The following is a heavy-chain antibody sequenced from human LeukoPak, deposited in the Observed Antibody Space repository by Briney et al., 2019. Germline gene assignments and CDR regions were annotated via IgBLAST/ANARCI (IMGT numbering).Heavy chain of an antibody. CDR3: ARERRYYYGSGSPMGLDP. CDR2: IYMDGST. V-gene: IGHV3-53*01. J-gene: IGHJ5*02. CDR1: KFSVTNNY. Sequence: GGSLRLSFAASKFSVTNNYMTWVRQAPGKGLEWVSIIYMDGSTYYADSVKGRFTISRDNPRNTVYLQMNSLRAEDTAMYYCARERRYYYGSGSPMGLDPWGQGTLVTVSS. D-gene: IGHD3-10*01.